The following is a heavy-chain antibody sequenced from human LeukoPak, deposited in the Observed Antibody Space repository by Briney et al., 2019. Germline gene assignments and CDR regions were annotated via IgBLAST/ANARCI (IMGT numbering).Heavy chain of an antibody. CDR1: GYTLTELS. Sequence: ASVKVSCKVSGYTLTELSMHWVRQAPGKGLEWMGGFDPEDGETIYAQKFQGRVTMTEDTSTDTTYMELSSLRYEETAVYYCATAMGDSSGYYRMPFDYWGQGTLVTVSS. CDR3: ATAMGDSSGYYRMPFDY. D-gene: IGHD3-22*01. J-gene: IGHJ4*02. V-gene: IGHV1-24*01. CDR2: FDPEDGET.